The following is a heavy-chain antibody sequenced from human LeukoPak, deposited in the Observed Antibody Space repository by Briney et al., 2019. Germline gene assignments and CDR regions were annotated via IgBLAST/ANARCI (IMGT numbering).Heavy chain of an antibody. J-gene: IGHJ3*02. V-gene: IGHV3-64*01. Sequence: GGSLRLSCAASGFTFSDYYMSWIRQAPGKGLEYVSAITTNGGHTYYASSVEGRFTISRDNSKNTLYLQMDSLTVEDMAVYYCARALGLLQPREAFDIWGRGTMVTVSS. CDR1: GFTFSDYY. CDR3: ARALGLLQPREAFDI. CDR2: ITTNGGHT. D-gene: IGHD4-17*01.